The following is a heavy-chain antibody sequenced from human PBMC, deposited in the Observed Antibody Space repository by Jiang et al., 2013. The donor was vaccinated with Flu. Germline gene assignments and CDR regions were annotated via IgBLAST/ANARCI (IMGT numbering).Heavy chain of an antibody. CDR1: GYTFTDHY. D-gene: IGHD3-22*01. Sequence: KVSCKASGYTFTDHYIHWVRQAPGQGLEWMGWINLGSGGTKYAQKFQGRVTVSRDTSVSTVYMELSRLRSDDTAVYYCARVWRRGYYDSSGLDAFDIWGQGTMVTVSS. CDR2: INLGSGGT. CDR3: ARVWRRGYYDSSGLDAFDI. J-gene: IGHJ3*02. V-gene: IGHV1-2*02.